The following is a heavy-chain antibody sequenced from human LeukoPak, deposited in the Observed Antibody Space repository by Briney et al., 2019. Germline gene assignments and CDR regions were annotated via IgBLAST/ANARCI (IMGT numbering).Heavy chain of an antibody. J-gene: IGHJ4*02. CDR1: GFTLSSYG. Sequence: GGSLRLSCAASGFTLSSYGTHWVRQAPGKGLEYVSGISSNGYTYYANSVKGRFTISRDNAKKSLYLQMNSLRVEDTGVYYCASWGEGALDNWGQGTLVTVSS. V-gene: IGHV3-64*01. CDR2: ISSNGYT. D-gene: IGHD1-26*01. CDR3: ASWGEGALDN.